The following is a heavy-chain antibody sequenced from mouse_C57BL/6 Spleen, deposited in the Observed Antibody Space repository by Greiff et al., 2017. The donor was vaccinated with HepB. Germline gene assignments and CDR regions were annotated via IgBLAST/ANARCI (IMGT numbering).Heavy chain of an antibody. V-gene: IGHV5-17*01. D-gene: IGHD2-2*01. CDR2: ISSGSSTI. Sequence: EVQLVESGGGLVKPGGSLKLSCAASGFTFSDYGMHWVRQAPEKGLEWVAYISSGSSTIYYADTVKGRFTISRDNAKNTLFLQMTSLRSEDTAMYYCATMVTTGGRGYYAMDYWGQGTSVTVSS. CDR3: ATMVTTGGRGYYAMDY. J-gene: IGHJ4*01. CDR1: GFTFSDYG.